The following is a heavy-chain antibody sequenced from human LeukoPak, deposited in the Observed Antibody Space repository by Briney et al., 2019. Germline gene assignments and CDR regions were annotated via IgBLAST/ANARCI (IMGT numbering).Heavy chain of an antibody. CDR1: GFTFSSYG. CDR3: AREDVDTAMARYYYYGMDV. V-gene: IGHV3-33*01. J-gene: IGHJ6*02. D-gene: IGHD5-18*01. Sequence: GGSLRLSCAASGFTFSSYGMHWVRQAPGKGLEWVAVIWYDGSNKYYADSVKGQFTISRDNSKNTLYLQMNSLRAEDTAVYYCAREDVDTAMARYYYYGMDVWGQGTTVIVSS. CDR2: IWYDGSNK.